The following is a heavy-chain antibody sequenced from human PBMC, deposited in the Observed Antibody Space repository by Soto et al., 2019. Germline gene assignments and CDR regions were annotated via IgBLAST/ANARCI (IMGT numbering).Heavy chain of an antibody. Sequence: EVQLLESGGGLVQPGGSLRLSCVASGFDFSSNSMTWARQAPGKGLEWVGGISRGGDITFYRDSVKGRFTISRDISKKPLFLQMKRLGGEGTGPFFCSKWSGFGDGWGQGTLVTVSS. CDR2: ISRGGDIT. CDR3: SKWSGFGDG. J-gene: IGHJ4*02. D-gene: IGHD3-10*01. CDR1: GFDFSSNS. V-gene: IGHV3-23*01.